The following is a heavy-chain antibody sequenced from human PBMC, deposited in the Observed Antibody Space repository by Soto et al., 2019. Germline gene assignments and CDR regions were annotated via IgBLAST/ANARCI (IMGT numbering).Heavy chain of an antibody. Sequence: QVTVKESGPKLVNPSQKLPLTCAFSGFSLSTSGVGVGWFRQPPGKAPGWLALTYWDDYKRYRPSLKSRLTITKDSSKEQIVSTMTNMYPVDTATYYCVHQAWNNNSYYFDLLGRCTLVTVTS. V-gene: IGHV2-5*02. CDR2: TYWDDYK. CDR1: GFSLSTSGVG. CDR3: VHQAWNNNSYYFDL. J-gene: IGHJ2*01. D-gene: IGHD1-1*01.